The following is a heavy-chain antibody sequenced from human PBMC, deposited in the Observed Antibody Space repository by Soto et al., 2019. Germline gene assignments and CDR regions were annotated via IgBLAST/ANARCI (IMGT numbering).Heavy chain of an antibody. J-gene: IGHJ4*02. V-gene: IGHV4-34*01. Sequence: SETLSLTXAVYGGSFSGYYWSWIRQPPGKGLEWIGEINHSGSTNYNPSLKSRVTISVDTSKNQFSLKLSSVTAADTAVYYCATQKRGYYGSGSYSYFDYWGQGTLVTVSS. CDR1: GGSFSGYY. CDR2: INHSGST. CDR3: ATQKRGYYGSGSYSYFDY. D-gene: IGHD3-10*01.